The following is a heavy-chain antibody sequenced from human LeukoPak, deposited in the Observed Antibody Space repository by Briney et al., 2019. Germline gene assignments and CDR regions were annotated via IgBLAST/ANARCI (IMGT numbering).Heavy chain of an antibody. J-gene: IGHJ6*02. CDR3: AREDYGMDV. V-gene: IGHV3-7*03. Sequence: PGGSLRLSCVASGFTFGKYWMSWVRQAPGKGLEWVANIKLDGSEKNYVDSVKGRFTISRDNTKNSLYLQMNSLRAEDTAVFYCAREDYGMDVWGQGTTVTVSS. CDR2: IKLDGSEK. CDR1: GFTFGKYW.